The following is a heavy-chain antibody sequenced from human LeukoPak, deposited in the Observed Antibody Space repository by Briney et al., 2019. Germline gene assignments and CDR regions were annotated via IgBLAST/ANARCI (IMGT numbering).Heavy chain of an antibody. D-gene: IGHD3-10*01. CDR3: ARDRGDRGAFDI. V-gene: IGHV3-30*04. CDR2: ISYDGSNK. Sequence: GRSLRLSCAASGFTFSSYAMHWVRQAPGKGLEWVAVISYDGSNKYYADSVKGRFTISRDNSKNTLYLQMNSLRAEDTAVYYCARDRGDRGAFDIWGQGTMVTVSS. J-gene: IGHJ3*02. CDR1: GFTFSSYA.